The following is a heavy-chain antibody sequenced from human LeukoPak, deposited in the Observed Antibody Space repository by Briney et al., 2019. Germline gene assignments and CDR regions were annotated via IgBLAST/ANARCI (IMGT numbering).Heavy chain of an antibody. CDR3: ARDRPASGATMIVPPI. J-gene: IGHJ3*02. V-gene: IGHV3-11*01. D-gene: IGHD3-22*01. Sequence: PGGSLRLSCAASGFTFSDYYTSWIRQAPGKGLEWVSCISSSGSTIYYADSVKGRFTISRDNAKNSLYLQMNSLRAEDTAVYYCARDRPASGATMIVPPIWGQGTMVTVSS. CDR2: ISSSGSTI. CDR1: GFTFSDYY.